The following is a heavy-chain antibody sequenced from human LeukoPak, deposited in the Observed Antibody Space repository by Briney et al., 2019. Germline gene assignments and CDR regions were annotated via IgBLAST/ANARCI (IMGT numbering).Heavy chain of an antibody. CDR3: ATEREMATIRYYFDY. D-gene: IGHD5-24*01. Sequence: GASVKVSCKASGYTFTSYGISWVRQAPGQGLEWMGWISAYNGNTNYAQRLQGRVTMTEDTSTDTAYMELSSLRSEDTAVYYCATEREMATIRYYFDYWGQGTLVTVSS. V-gene: IGHV1-18*01. CDR1: GYTFTSYG. CDR2: ISAYNGNT. J-gene: IGHJ4*02.